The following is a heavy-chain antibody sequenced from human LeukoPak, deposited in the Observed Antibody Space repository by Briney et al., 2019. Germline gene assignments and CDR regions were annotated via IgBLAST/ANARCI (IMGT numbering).Heavy chain of an antibody. CDR3: ARVGDYALKD. CDR1: GGSISNYY. J-gene: IGHJ4*02. CDR2: FYNTGST. D-gene: IGHD3-16*01. Sequence: KPSETLSLTCTVSGGSISNYYWSWIRQPAGKGLEWLGLFYNTGSTNCNPSLKSRVTMSVDTSMNQFSLKLSSVTAADTAVYFCARVGDYALKDWGQGTLVTVSS. V-gene: IGHV4-4*07.